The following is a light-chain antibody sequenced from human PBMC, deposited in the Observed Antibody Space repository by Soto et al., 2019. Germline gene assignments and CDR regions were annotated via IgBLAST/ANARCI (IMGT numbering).Light chain of an antibody. CDR3: SSDASCSTDV. V-gene: IGLV2-14*01. J-gene: IGLJ1*01. Sequence: QSALTQPASVSGSPGQSVTISCTGTSSDVGGYNYVSWYQQHPGKAPKLMIYDVSNRPSGVSNRFSGSKSGNTASLTISGLPAEEDADYYCSSDASCSTDVFGTGTKLTVL. CDR1: SSDVGGYNY. CDR2: DVS.